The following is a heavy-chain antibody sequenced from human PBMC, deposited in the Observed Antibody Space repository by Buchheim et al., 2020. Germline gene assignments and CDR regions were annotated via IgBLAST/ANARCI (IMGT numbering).Heavy chain of an antibody. Sequence: QVQLVQSGAEVKKPGSSVKVSCKASGGTFSSYAISWVRQAPGQGLEWMGRIIPILGIANYAQKFQGRVTITADKSTSTAYMELSRLRSEDTGVYYCARNGARGELEVFTIFDPYCYYGMDVWGQGTT. V-gene: IGHV1-69*04. J-gene: IGHJ6*02. CDR1: GGTFSSYA. CDR2: IIPILGIA. CDR3: ARNGARGELEVFTIFDPYCYYGMDV. D-gene: IGHD3-3*01.